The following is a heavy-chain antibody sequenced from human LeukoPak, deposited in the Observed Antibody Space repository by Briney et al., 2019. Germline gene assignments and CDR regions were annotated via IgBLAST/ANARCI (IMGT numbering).Heavy chain of an antibody. D-gene: IGHD2-8*01. CDR1: GFTFSSYA. J-gene: IGHJ4*02. Sequence: GGSLRLSCAASGFTFSSYAMSWVRQAPGKGLEWVSAISGSGGSTYYADSVEGRFTISRDNSKNTLYLQMNSLRAEDTAVYYCAKDQLMVYAIGYFDYWGQGTLVTVSS. CDR2: ISGSGGST. V-gene: IGHV3-23*01. CDR3: AKDQLMVYAIGYFDY.